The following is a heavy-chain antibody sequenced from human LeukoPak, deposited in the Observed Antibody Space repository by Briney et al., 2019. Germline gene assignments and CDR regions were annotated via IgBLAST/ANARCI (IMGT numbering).Heavy chain of an antibody. CDR3: ARDLDIRYFGYFDY. CDR2: INHSGST. D-gene: IGHD3-9*01. V-gene: IGHV4-34*01. Sequence: SETLSLTCAVYGGSFSGYYWSWIRQPPGKGLEWIGEINHSGSTNCNPSLKSRVTISVDTSRNQFSLKLSSVTAADTAVYFCARDLDIRYFGYFDYWGQGTLVTVSS. J-gene: IGHJ4*02. CDR1: GGSFSGYY.